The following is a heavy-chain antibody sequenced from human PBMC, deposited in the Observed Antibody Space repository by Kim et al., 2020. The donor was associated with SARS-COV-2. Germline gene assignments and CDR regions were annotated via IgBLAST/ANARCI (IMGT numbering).Heavy chain of an antibody. CDR2: TYYRSKWKN. J-gene: IGHJ4*02. Sequence: SQTLSLPCAVSGDSVSSNVAAWNWIRPSPSRGLEWLGRTYYRSKWKNDYALSVKSRITINPDSSKNQFSLQLDSVTPEDTAVYYCARDLSGDTPMVLFDYWGQGTLVSVSS. D-gene: IGHD5-18*01. CDR3: ARDLSGDTPMVLFDY. CDR1: GDSVSSNVAA. V-gene: IGHV6-1*01.